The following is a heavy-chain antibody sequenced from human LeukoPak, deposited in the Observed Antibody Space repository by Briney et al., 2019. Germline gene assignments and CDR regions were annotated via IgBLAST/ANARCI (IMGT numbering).Heavy chain of an antibody. D-gene: IGHD1-7*01. CDR3: ARGRDWNYAFDY. CDR1: GDTFTSYG. CDR2: ISTYNGNT. Sequence: GASVKVSCKASGDTFTSYGITWVRRATGQGLEWMGWISTYNGNTDYAQKLQGRVTMTTDTSTSTAYMELRSMNSDDTAVYYCARGRDWNYAFDYWGQGTLVTVSS. V-gene: IGHV1-18*01. J-gene: IGHJ4*02.